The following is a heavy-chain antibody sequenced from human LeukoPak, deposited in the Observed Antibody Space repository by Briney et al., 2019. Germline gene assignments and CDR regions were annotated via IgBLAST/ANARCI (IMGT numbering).Heavy chain of an antibody. CDR3: ARHADPNPLPPNYISYYYGMDV. V-gene: IGHV5-10-1*01. J-gene: IGHJ6*02. CDR2: IDPSDSYT. CDR1: GYIFTNCW. Sequence: GESLKISCKGSGYIFTNCWISWVRQMPGKGLEWMGRIDPSDSYTNYSPSLQGHVTISADKSIYTAYLQWSSLKASDTAIYYCARHADPNPLPPNYISYYYGMDVWGQGTTVTVSS. D-gene: IGHD3-10*01.